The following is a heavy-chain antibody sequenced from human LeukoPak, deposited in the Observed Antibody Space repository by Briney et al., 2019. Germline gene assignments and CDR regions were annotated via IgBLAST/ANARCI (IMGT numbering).Heavy chain of an antibody. D-gene: IGHD6-6*01. J-gene: IGHJ4*02. Sequence: PGGSLRLSCAASGFTVSSNYMSWVRQAPGKGLEWVSVIYSGGSTYYADSVKGRFTISRDNSKNTLYLQMNSLRAEDTAVYYCAKDLGGGSSPSYFDYWGQGTLVTVSS. V-gene: IGHV3-53*01. CDR2: IYSGGST. CDR3: AKDLGGGSSPSYFDY. CDR1: GFTVSSNY.